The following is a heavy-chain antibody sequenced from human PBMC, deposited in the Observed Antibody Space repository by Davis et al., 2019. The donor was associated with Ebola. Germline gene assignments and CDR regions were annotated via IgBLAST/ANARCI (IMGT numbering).Heavy chain of an antibody. V-gene: IGHV3-30*18. J-gene: IGHJ6*02. CDR2: ISSDGTNN. Sequence: PGGSLRLSCVVSGLTFNSYGMHWVCQVPGKGLEWVAGISSDGTNNYYVDSVKGRFTISRDNTRNTLFLQMNTLKLEDTAIYYCAKDQGWSSPLVPYYYGVDVWGQGTTVTVSS. CDR3: AKDQGWSSPLVPYYYGVDV. D-gene: IGHD3-16*01. CDR1: GLTFNSYG.